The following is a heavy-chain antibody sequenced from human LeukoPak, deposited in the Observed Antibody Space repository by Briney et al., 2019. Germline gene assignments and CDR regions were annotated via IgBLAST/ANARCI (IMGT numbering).Heavy chain of an antibody. Sequence: GGSLRLSCAASGFSFSSYGMHWVRQAPGKGLEWVAVISHDGSNKYYGDSVKGRFTISRDNSKNTLYLQMNSLRAEDTAVYYCARRSGIAVAGAFDYWGQGTLVTVSS. CDR1: GFSFSSYG. CDR3: ARRSGIAVAGAFDY. J-gene: IGHJ4*02. D-gene: IGHD6-19*01. V-gene: IGHV3-30*03. CDR2: ISHDGSNK.